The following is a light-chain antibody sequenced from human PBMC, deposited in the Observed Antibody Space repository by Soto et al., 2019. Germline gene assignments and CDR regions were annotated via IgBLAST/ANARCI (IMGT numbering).Light chain of an antibody. CDR3: QQSYSIPRLT. Sequence: DMQITKPPSPLSASLGDRVSFTCRSSKNISNYLHWYQQRPGKAPKLLTYAASNWRSGVPSRFSGSGSGTDFTLTISSLQSEDFATYYCQQSYSIPRLTFGPGTRVEIK. J-gene: IGKJ3*01. CDR2: AAS. CDR1: KNISNY. V-gene: IGKV1-39*01.